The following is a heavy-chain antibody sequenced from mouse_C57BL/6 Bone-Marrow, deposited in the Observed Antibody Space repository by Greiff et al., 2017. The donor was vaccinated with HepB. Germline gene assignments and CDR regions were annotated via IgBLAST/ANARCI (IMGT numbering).Heavy chain of an antibody. D-gene: IGHD1-1*02. CDR3: AKEGSHWYFDV. CDR2: IWSGGST. Sequence: VMLVESGPGLVQPSQSLSITCTVSGFSLTSYGLHWVRQPPGKGLEWLGVIWSGGSTDYNAAFISRLSISKDNSKSQVFFKMNSLQADDTAIYYCAKEGSHWYFDVWGTGTTVTVSS. CDR1: GFSLTSYG. V-gene: IGHV2-4*01. J-gene: IGHJ1*03.